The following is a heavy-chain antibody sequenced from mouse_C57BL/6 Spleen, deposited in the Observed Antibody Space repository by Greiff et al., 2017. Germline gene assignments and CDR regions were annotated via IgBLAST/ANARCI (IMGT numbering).Heavy chain of an antibody. V-gene: IGHV1-80*01. Sequence: QVQLQQPGAELVMPGASVKLSCKASGYAFSSYWMNWVKQRPGKGLEWIGQIYPGDGDTNYNGKFKGKATLTADKSSSTAYMQLSSLTSEDSAVYFCATYSNYWYFDVWGTGTTVTVSS. CDR3: ATYSNYWYFDV. D-gene: IGHD2-5*01. CDR2: IYPGDGDT. CDR1: GYAFSSYW. J-gene: IGHJ1*03.